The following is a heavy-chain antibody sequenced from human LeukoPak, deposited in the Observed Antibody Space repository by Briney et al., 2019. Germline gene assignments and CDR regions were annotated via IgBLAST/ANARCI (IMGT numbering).Heavy chain of an antibody. CDR1: GGSISSGSYY. V-gene: IGHV4-61*01. D-gene: IGHD6-13*01. CDR3: SRDRGDAAALGYDAFNV. CDR2: IYHSGST. Sequence: SSETLSLTCTVSGGSISSGSYYRSWIRQPPGKGLEWIGYIYHSGSTNYNPSLKSRVTISVDTSKNQFSLKLSSVTAADTAVYYCSRDRGDAAALGYDAFNVWGLGTMVTVSS. J-gene: IGHJ3*01.